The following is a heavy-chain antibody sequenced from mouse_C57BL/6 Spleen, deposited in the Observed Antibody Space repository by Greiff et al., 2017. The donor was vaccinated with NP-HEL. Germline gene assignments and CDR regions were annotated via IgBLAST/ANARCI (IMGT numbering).Heavy chain of an antibody. CDR1: GYAFSSSW. Sequence: VQLQQSGPELVKPGASVKISCKASGYAFSSSWMNWVKQRPGKGLEWIGRIYPGDGDTNYNGKFKGKATLTADKSSSTAYMQLSSLTSEDSAVYFCARQGSITTVVATNFDVWGTGTTVTVSS. V-gene: IGHV1-82*01. J-gene: IGHJ1*03. D-gene: IGHD1-1*01. CDR2: IYPGDGDT. CDR3: ARQGSITTVVATNFDV.